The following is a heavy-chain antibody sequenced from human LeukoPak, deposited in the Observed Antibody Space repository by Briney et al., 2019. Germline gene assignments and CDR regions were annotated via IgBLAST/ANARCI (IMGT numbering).Heavy chain of an antibody. CDR3: ARGIAAAGLDAFDI. CDR1: GYTFTGYY. Sequence: ASVKVSCKASGYTFTGYYMHWVRQAPGQGLEWMGWINPNSGGTNYAQKFQGRVTMTRDTSISTDYMELSRLRSDDTAVYYCARGIAAAGLDAFDIWGQGTMVTVS. D-gene: IGHD6-13*01. CDR2: INPNSGGT. J-gene: IGHJ3*02. V-gene: IGHV1-2*02.